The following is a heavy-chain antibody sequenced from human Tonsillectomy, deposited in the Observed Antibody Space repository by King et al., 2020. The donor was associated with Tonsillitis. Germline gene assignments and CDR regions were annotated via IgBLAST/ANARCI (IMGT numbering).Heavy chain of an antibody. CDR3: TARWVVAAALVED. V-gene: IGHV3-15*01. J-gene: IGHJ4*02. D-gene: IGHD2-15*01. Sequence: VQLVESGGGLVKPGGSLRLSCAASGFTFSNAWMSWVRQAPGKGLEWVGRIKSKSDGGTTDYAAPVKGRFTISRDDSKNTLDLQMNSLKTEDAAVYYWTARWVVAAALVEDWGQGTLVTVSS. CDR2: IKSKSDGGTT. CDR1: GFTFSNAW.